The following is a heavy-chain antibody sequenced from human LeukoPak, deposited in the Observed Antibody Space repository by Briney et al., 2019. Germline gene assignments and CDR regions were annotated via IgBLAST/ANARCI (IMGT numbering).Heavy chain of an antibody. V-gene: IGHV4-61*02. D-gene: IGHD6-19*01. J-gene: IGHJ4*02. CDR1: GGSISSGSYY. CDR2: IYTSGST. Sequence: PSETLSLTCTVSGGSISSGSYYWSWIRQPAGKGLEWIGGIYTSGSTNYNPSLKSRVTISIGTSKNQFSLKLSSVTAADTAVYYCAKFGQVAGTGGDYWGQGTLVTVSS. CDR3: AKFGQVAGTGGDY.